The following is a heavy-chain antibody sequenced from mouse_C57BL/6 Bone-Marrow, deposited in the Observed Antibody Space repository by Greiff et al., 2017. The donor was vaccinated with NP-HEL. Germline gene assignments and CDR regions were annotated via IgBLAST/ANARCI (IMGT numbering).Heavy chain of an antibody. J-gene: IGHJ2*01. D-gene: IGHD2-3*01. CDR3: ARGGWLLLDY. CDR1: GYTFTDYY. CDR2: INPNNGGT. V-gene: IGHV1-26*01. Sequence: VQLQQSGPELVKPGASVKISCKASGYTFTDYYMNWVKQSHGKSLEWIGDINPNNGGTSYNQKFKGKATLTVDKSSSTAYMELRSLTSEDSAVYYCARGGWLLLDYWGQGTTLTVSS.